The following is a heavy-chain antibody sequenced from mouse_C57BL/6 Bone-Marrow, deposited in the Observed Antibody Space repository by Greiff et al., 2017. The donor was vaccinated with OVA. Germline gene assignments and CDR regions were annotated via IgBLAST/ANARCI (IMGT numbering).Heavy chain of an antibody. V-gene: IGHV1-82*01. J-gene: IGHJ1*03. CDR2: IYPGDGDT. Sequence: QVQLQQSGPELVKPGASVKISCKASGYAFSSSWMNWVKQRPGKGLEWIGRIYPGDGDTNYNGKFKGKATLTADKSSSTAYMQLSSLTSEDSADYFCARGIRDWYFDVWGTGTTVTVSS. CDR3: ARGIRDWYFDV. CDR1: GYAFSSSW.